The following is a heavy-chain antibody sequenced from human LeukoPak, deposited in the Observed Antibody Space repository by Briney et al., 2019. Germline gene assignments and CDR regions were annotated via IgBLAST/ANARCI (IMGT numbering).Heavy chain of an antibody. CDR1: GGSISSGSYY. D-gene: IGHD3-22*01. CDR3: ARDWYYYDSSGYRGWAFDI. Sequence: SQTLSLTCTLSGGSISSGSYYWSWIRQPAGKGLEWIGRIYTSGSTNYHPSLKSRVTISVHTSKNQFSLKLSSVTAADTAVYYCARDWYYYDSSGYRGWAFDIWGQGTMVTVSS. V-gene: IGHV4-61*02. CDR2: IYTSGST. J-gene: IGHJ3*02.